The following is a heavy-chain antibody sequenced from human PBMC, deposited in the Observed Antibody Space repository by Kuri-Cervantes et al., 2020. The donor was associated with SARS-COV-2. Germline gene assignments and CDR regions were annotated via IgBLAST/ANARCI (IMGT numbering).Heavy chain of an antibody. CDR1: GLTVSRNY. D-gene: IGHD3-10*01. Sequence: GESLKISCAASGLTVSRNYMSWVRQAPGKGLEWVANIKQDGSEKYYVDSVKGRFTISRDNAKNTLYLQMNSLRAEDTAVYYCAKDRGGFFDYWGQGTLVTVSS. J-gene: IGHJ4*02. V-gene: IGHV3-7*01. CDR2: IKQDGSEK. CDR3: AKDRGGFFDY.